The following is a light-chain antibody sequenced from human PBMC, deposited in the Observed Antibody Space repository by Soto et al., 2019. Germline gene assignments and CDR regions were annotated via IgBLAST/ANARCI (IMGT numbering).Light chain of an antibody. J-gene: IGLJ3*02. CDR2: SNN. CDR1: TSNIGSNA. Sequence: QSVLTQPPSASGTPGQTVTISCSGSTSNIGSNAVHWYQHLPGTAPKLLMYSNNQRPSGVRDRFSGFKSDTSASLAISGLQSEEEAEYYCAAWDDSLNGPVFGGGTKLTVL. V-gene: IGLV1-44*01. CDR3: AAWDDSLNGPV.